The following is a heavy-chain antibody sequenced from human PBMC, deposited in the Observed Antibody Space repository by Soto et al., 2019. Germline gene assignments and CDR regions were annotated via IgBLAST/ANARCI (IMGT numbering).Heavy chain of an antibody. J-gene: IGHJ4*02. CDR3: ARDSTSGPLFDY. CDR2: IYYSGST. CDR1: GGSISSGGYY. V-gene: IGHV4-31*03. Sequence: PLEILSLTCTVSGGSISSGGYYWSWIRQHPGKGLEWIGYIYYSGSTYYNPSLKSRVTISVDTSKNQFSLKLSSVTAADTAVYYCARDSTSGPLFDYWGQGTLVTVSS.